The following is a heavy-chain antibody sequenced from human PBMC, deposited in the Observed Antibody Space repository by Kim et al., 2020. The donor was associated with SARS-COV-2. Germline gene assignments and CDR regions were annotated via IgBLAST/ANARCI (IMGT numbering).Heavy chain of an antibody. D-gene: IGHD5-12*01. CDR1: GFTFSDYY. V-gene: IGHV3-11*01. CDR2: ISSSGSTI. CDR3: ERDRSGYDYDYFDY. J-gene: IGHJ4*02. Sequence: GGSLRLSCAASGFTFSDYYMSWIRQAPGKGLEWVSYISSSGSTIYYADSVKGRFTISRDNAKNSLYLQMNSLRAEDTAVYYCERDRSGYDYDYFDYWGQGALVTVSS.